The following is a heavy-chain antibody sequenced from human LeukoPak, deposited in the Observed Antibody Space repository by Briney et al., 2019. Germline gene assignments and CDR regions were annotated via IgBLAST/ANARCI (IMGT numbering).Heavy chain of an antibody. D-gene: IGHD3-10*01. J-gene: IGHJ4*02. CDR2: IYYSGST. V-gene: IGHV4-59*01. CDR1: GGSISTYY. CDR3: ARAYYYGSGSYGLDY. Sequence: PSETLSLTCTVSGGSISTYYWSWIRQPPGKGLEWIGYIYYSGSTNYNPSLKSRVTISVDTSKNQFSLKLTSVIAADTAVYYCARAYYYGSGSYGLDYWGQGTLVTVSS.